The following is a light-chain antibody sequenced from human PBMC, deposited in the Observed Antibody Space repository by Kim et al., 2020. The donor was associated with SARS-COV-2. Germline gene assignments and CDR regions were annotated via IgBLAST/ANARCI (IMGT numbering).Light chain of an antibody. CDR3: QQYNDWPLYT. Sequence: ERVMTQSPATLSVAPGERASLSCWASQSVGSNLAWYHQKPGQAPRLLIYAASIRATGIPARFSGSGSGTEFTLTISSLQSEDFGVYYCQQYNDWPLYTFGQGTKLEI. CDR2: AAS. CDR1: QSVGSN. J-gene: IGKJ2*01. V-gene: IGKV3-15*01.